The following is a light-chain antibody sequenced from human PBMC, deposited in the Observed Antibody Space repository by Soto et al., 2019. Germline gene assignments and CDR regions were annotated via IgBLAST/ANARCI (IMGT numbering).Light chain of an antibody. CDR2: GAS. CDR1: QSVSTY. J-gene: IGKJ4*01. V-gene: IGKV1-39*01. CDR3: QEGSTLLT. Sequence: DIQMTQSPSSLSTSVGDRVTITCRTSQSVSTYLNWYQQRPGKAPKLLIYGASSLQSGVPSRFSGSGSGTHFTLTISSLQPDYFATYYCQEGSTLLTFGGGTKVEIK.